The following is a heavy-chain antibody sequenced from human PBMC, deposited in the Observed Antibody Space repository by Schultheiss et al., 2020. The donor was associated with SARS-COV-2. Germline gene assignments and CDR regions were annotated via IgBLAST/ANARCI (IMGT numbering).Heavy chain of an antibody. D-gene: IGHD5-12*01. Sequence: SETLSLTCTVSGGSISSSSYYWGWIRQPPGKGLEWIGSIYYSGSTYYNPSLKSRVTISVDTSKNQFSLKLSSVTAADTAVYYCARHSGGLGYSGYNYYYYYMDVWGKGTTVTVSS. V-gene: IGHV4-39*01. CDR2: IYYSGST. J-gene: IGHJ6*03. CDR3: ARHSGGLGYSGYNYYYYYMDV. CDR1: GGSISSSSYY.